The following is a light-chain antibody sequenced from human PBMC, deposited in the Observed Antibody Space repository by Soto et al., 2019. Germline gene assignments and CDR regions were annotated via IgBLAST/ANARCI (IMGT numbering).Light chain of an antibody. CDR1: QSVSSSF. CDR2: GAS. J-gene: IGKJ5*01. V-gene: IGKV3-20*01. CDR3: QQYCNSPPIT. Sequence: EIVLTLSLGTLSLSPGQRATLSCRASQSVSSSFLAWYQQKPGQAPRLLIYGASSRATGIPVRFSGSGSGTDFTLTISRLEPEDFAMYYCQQYCNSPPITFGQGRRLETK.